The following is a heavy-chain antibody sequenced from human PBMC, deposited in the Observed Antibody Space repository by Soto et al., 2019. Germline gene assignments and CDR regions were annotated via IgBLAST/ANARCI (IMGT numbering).Heavy chain of an antibody. CDR1: GFTFGRYA. D-gene: IGHD3-22*01. CDR2: IGGSGTST. V-gene: IGHV3-23*01. J-gene: IGHJ4*02. Sequence: EVPWLESGGGVVQPGGSLRLSCVGSGFTFGRYAMSWFRQAPGQGLAWVSVIGGSGTSTYYADPVKGRFTISRDNSKKILYRQTNSLRAEDTAVYHCARTYYYDSTGFYSHFDFWGQGTLVTVS. CDR3: ARTYYYDSTGFYSHFDF.